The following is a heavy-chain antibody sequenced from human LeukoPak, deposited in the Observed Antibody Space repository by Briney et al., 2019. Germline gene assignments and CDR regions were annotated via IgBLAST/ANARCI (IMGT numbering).Heavy chain of an antibody. Sequence: GGSLRLSCAASGFTFSSYAMSWVRQAPGKGLEWVSAISGSGGSTYYADSVKGRFTISRDNSKSTLYLQMNSLRAEDTAVYYCAKGPLYYDILTGYDDLGDYWGQGTLVTVSS. V-gene: IGHV3-23*01. J-gene: IGHJ4*02. CDR2: ISGSGGST. D-gene: IGHD3-9*01. CDR3: AKGPLYYDILTGYDDLGDY. CDR1: GFTFSSYA.